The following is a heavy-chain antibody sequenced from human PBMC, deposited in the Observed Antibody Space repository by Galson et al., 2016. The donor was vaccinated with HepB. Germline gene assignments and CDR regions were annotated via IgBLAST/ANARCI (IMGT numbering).Heavy chain of an antibody. CDR1: GLAFSRSW. V-gene: IGHV3-7*04. J-gene: IGHJ4*02. Sequence: SLRLSCAASGLAFSRSWMTWARQAQGKGLEWVANINQDGSEKHYLDSVRGRFTISRDNAKNSLYLQMNSLRAEDTAVYFCARAYQYTLDYWGQGTLVTVSS. D-gene: IGHD1-1*01. CDR2: INQDGSEK. CDR3: ARAYQYTLDY.